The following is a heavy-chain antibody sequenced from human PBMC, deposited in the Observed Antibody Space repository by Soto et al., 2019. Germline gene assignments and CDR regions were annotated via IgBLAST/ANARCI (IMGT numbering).Heavy chain of an antibody. D-gene: IGHD6-19*01. Sequence: GGSLRLSCVGSGFMFSDYDIHWVRQSTGKGLEWVSGSGIAGDSSQSDSVKGRYTVSQDNARNSLFLQMHSQRVGDTAIYYCARRIIRSASGHSWFDS. J-gene: IGHJ5*01. CDR3: ARRIIRSASGHSWFDS. CDR2: SGIAGDS. V-gene: IGHV3-13*04. CDR1: GFMFSDYD.